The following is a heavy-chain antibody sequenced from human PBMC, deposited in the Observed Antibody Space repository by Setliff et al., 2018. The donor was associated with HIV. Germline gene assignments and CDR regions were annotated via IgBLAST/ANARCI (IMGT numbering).Heavy chain of an antibody. CDR2: IIPILGIA. CDR1: GYTLINYG. D-gene: IGHD1-26*01. Sequence: SVKVSCKASGYTLINYGVTWVRQAPGQRLEWMGGIIPILGIANYAQKFQGRVTITADESTSTAYMELSSLRSEDTAVYYCARVGATPIDAFDIWGQGTMVT. CDR3: ARVGATPIDAFDI. V-gene: IGHV1-69*10. J-gene: IGHJ3*02.